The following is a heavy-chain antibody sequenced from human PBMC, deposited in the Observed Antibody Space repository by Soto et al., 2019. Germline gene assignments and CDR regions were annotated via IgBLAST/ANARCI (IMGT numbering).Heavy chain of an antibody. CDR3: TTGFRFGESEFDY. CDR1: GFTFSNAW. CDR2: IKSKTDGGTT. D-gene: IGHD3-10*01. J-gene: IGHJ4*02. Sequence: GGSLRLSCAASGFTFSNAWMSWVRQAPGKGLEWVGRIKSKTDGGTTDYAAPVKGRFTISRDDSKNTLYLQMNSLKTEDTAVYYCTTGFRFGESEFDYWGQGTLVTVPQ. V-gene: IGHV3-15*01.